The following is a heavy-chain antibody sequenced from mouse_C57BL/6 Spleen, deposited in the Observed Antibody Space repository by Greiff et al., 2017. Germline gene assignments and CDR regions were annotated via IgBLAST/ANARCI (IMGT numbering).Heavy chain of an antibody. CDR1: GFNIKDDY. V-gene: IGHV14-4*01. Sequence: EVKLQESGAELVRPGASVKLSCTASGFNIKDDYMHWVQQRPEQGLEWIGWIDPENGDTEYASKFQGKATITADTSSNTAYLQLSSLTSEDTAVYYCTTPSYGPYWGQGTTLTVSS. J-gene: IGHJ2*01. CDR3: TTPSYGPY. D-gene: IGHD1-2*01. CDR2: IDPENGDT.